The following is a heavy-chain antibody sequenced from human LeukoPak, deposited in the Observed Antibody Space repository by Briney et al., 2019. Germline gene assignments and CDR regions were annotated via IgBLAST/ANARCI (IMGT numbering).Heavy chain of an antibody. V-gene: IGHV4-39*07. CDR3: AVVNYYDSSGYYYYFDY. J-gene: IGHJ4*02. Sequence: SETLSLTCTVSGGSIRSSYYYWGWIRQPPGKGLEWIGEIYHSGSTNYNPSLKSRVTISVDKSKNQFSLKLSSVTAADTAVYYCAVVNYYDSSGYYYYFDYWGQGTLVTVSS. CDR2: IYHSGST. D-gene: IGHD3-22*01. CDR1: GGSIRSSYYY.